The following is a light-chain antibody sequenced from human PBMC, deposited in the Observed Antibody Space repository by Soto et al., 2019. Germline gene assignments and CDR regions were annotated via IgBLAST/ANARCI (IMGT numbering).Light chain of an antibody. Sequence: EKVMTQSPPTLSVSPGERATLSCRASQSVRSNLAWYQQRPGQAPRLLIYDASTRATGIPDRFSGSGSGTEFTLTISSLQSEDFAVYYCQQYYSWPPDTFGQGTKVDI. V-gene: IGKV3-15*01. CDR1: QSVRSN. CDR3: QQYYSWPPDT. CDR2: DAS. J-gene: IGKJ2*01.